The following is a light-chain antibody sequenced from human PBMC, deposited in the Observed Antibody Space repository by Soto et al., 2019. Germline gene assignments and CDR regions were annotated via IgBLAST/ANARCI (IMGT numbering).Light chain of an antibody. CDR2: DAS. Sequence: IVLTQSPGTLSLSPGERVTLSCRASQSVSGRYLAWYQQKPGQAPRLLMYDASSRATGIPDRFSGSGSGTDFALTISRLEPEDSAVYYCQQYAGSPLTFGGGTKVEIQ. CDR3: QQYAGSPLT. CDR1: QSVSGRY. V-gene: IGKV3-20*01. J-gene: IGKJ4*01.